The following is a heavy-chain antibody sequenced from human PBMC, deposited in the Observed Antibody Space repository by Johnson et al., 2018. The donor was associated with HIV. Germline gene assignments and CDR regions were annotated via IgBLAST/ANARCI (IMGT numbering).Heavy chain of an antibody. D-gene: IGHD5-24*01. CDR2: ILYDGSDK. CDR3: AKDRSRLHDAFDI. CDR1: GFTFSSYA. V-gene: IGHV3-30-3*02. Sequence: QVQLVESGGGVARPGGSLRLSCAASGFTFSSYAMHWVRLAPGKGLEWVAVILYDGSDKYYADSVQGRFTISRDNSKNTLYLQMNTLGPEDTAVYYCAKDRSRLHDAFDIWGQGTMVTVSS. J-gene: IGHJ3*02.